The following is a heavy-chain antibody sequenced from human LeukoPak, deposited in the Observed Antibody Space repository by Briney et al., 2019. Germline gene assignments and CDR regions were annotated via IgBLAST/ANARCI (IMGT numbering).Heavy chain of an antibody. D-gene: IGHD3-22*01. CDR1: GFTFSRYT. Sequence: GGSLRLSCAASGFTFSRYTMNWVRQPPGKGLEWVSVFSSSGSTHYADSVKGRFTISSDNSKNTLYLQMSSMRAEDTAVYYCAKDGLDGRGYYYFDYWGQGTLVTVSS. CDR3: AKDGLDGRGYYYFDY. CDR2: FSSSGST. J-gene: IGHJ4*02. V-gene: IGHV3-23*01.